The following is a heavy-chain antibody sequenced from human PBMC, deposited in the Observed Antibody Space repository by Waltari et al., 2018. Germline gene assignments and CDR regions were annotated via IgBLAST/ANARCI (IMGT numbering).Heavy chain of an antibody. V-gene: IGHV4-38-2*01. Sequence: QVQLQESGPGLVKPSETLSLTCAVSGYSISSGYYWGWIRQPPGKGLEWIGSIYHSGCTYYNPSLKSRVTISVDTSKNQFSLNLSSVTAADTAVYYCARHPCGDCSRDAFDIWGQGTMVTVSS. J-gene: IGHJ3*02. CDR3: ARHPCGDCSRDAFDI. D-gene: IGHD2-21*01. CDR1: GYSISSGYY. CDR2: IYHSGCT.